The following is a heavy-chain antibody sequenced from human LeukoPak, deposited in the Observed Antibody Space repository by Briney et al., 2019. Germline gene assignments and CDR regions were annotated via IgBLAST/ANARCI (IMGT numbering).Heavy chain of an antibody. V-gene: IGHV4-4*02. Sequence: ASGTLSLTCAVSGGSISRSDWWSWVRQSPGKGLEWIGEIFHSGSTKYNPSLKSRVTISVDKSKNQFSLNLTSVTAADTAMYYCARDASLQTGAFDVWGQGTTVTVSS. CDR3: ARDASLQTGAFDV. J-gene: IGHJ3*01. D-gene: IGHD5-24*01. CDR1: GGSISRSDW. CDR2: IFHSGST.